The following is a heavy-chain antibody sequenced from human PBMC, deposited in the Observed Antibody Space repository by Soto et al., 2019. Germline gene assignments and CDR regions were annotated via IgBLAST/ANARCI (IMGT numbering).Heavy chain of an antibody. CDR1: GASFSIYY. J-gene: IGHJ4*02. D-gene: IGHD3-10*02. V-gene: IGHV4-59*01. Sequence: SETLSLTCTVSGASFSIYYWTWIRQPPGKGLEWIGFVDYSGNTNYNPSLNSRVTMSIDTSKNQFSLKLTTVSAGDTAAYYCARGYVVAKAYFDQWGQGTLVTVSS. CDR2: VDYSGNT. CDR3: ARGYVVAKAYFDQ.